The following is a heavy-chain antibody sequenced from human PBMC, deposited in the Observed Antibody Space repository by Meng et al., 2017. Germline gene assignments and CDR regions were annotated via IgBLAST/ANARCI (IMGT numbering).Heavy chain of an antibody. CDR2: IYWEDDK. CDR1: WYALSTSGVG. Sequence: PTLMHPTQNRTMKCIFYWYALSTSGVGVGWISQPPEKAMEWLALIYWEDDKRYSPSLKSRLTITKDTSKNQVVLTMTNMDPVDTATYYCAHRRGDSREGWFDPWGQGTLVTVSS. D-gene: IGHD2-21*02. J-gene: IGHJ5*02. CDR3: AHRRGDSREGWFDP. V-gene: IGHV2-5*02.